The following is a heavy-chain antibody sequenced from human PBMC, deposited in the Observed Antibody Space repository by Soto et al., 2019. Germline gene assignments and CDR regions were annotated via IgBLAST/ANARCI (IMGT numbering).Heavy chain of an antibody. V-gene: IGHV3-48*03. CDR2: ISSSGSTI. CDR3: ATSGCGYDSHDAFDI. CDR1: GFTFSSYE. J-gene: IGHJ3*02. Sequence: EVQLVESGGGLVQPGGSLRLSCAASGFTFSSYEMNWVRQAPGKGLEWVSYISSSGSTIYYADSVKGRFTISRDNAKNSLYLQMNSLRAEDTAVYYCATSGCGYDSHDAFDIWGQGTMVTVSS. D-gene: IGHD5-12*01.